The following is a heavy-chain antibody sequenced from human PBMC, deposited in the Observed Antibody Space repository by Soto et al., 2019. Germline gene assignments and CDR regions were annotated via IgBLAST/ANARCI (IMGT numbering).Heavy chain of an antibody. J-gene: IGHJ4*02. CDR3: AMDRLVGGGGDCPYDH. CDR1: GFTFGHYG. CDR2: ISFDGSNK. V-gene: IGHV3-30*03. D-gene: IGHD2-21*02. Sequence: QVQLVESGGGVVQPGRSLRLSCAASGFTFGHYGMHWVRQAPGKGLEWVAVISFDGSNKFYADSVKGRFTISRDSSRYXVDLEMNSMTPEDTAVYYRAMDRLVGGGGDCPYDHWGQGTLVTVS.